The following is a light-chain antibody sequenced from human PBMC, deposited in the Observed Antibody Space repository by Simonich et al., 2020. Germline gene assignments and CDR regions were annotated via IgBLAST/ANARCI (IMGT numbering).Light chain of an antibody. Sequence: DIVMTQSPDSLSVSLGERATINCKSSQSVLYSSNNKNYLAWYQQKPGQPPKMLIYWDSTRESGVPDLFSGSGSGTDFTLTISSLQAEDVAVYYCQQYYSTPPLTFGGGTKVEIK. CDR3: QQYYSTPPLT. CDR2: WDS. J-gene: IGKJ4*01. V-gene: IGKV4-1*01. CDR1: QSVLYSSNNKNY.